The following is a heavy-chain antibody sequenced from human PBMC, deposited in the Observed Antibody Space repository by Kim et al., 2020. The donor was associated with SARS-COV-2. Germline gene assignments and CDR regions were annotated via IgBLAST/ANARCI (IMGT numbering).Heavy chain of an antibody. Sequence: SVKVSCKASGFTFTSSAVQWVRQASGQRLEWIGWIVVGSGNTNYAQKFQERVTITRDMSTSTAYMELSSLRSEDTAVYYCAAINPYYYDSSGYYEHWGQGTLVTVSS. J-gene: IGHJ1*01. CDR3: AAINPYYYDSSGYYEH. D-gene: IGHD3-22*01. CDR2: IVVGSGNT. V-gene: IGHV1-58*01. CDR1: GFTFTSSA.